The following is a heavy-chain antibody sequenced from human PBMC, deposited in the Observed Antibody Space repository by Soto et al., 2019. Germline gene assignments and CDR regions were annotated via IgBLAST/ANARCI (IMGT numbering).Heavy chain of an antibody. V-gene: IGHV3-23*01. CDR2: ISGSGGST. CDR3: AKGELMVVDAFDI. J-gene: IGHJ3*02. Sequence: EVSLGLACASSGGPFSSYVVGWSRQVPGKGLEWVSAISGSGGSTYYADSVKGRFTISRDNSKNTLYLQMNSLRAEDTAVYYCAKGELMVVDAFDIWGQGTMVKVS. CDR1: GGPFSSYV. D-gene: IGHD3-10*01.